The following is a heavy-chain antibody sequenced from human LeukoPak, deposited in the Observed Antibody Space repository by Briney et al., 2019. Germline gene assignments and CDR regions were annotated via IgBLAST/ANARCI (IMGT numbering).Heavy chain of an antibody. CDR3: ASVGVSGYYPHGAFDI. CDR2: ISSSGSTI. D-gene: IGHD3-22*01. V-gene: IGHV3-48*03. J-gene: IGHJ3*02. CDR1: GFTFSSYE. Sequence: GGSLRLSCAASGFTFSSYEMNWVRQAPGKGLEWVSYISSSGSTIYYADSVKGRFTISRDNAKNSLYLQMNSLRAEDTAVYYCASVGVSGYYPHGAFDIWGQGTMVTVSS.